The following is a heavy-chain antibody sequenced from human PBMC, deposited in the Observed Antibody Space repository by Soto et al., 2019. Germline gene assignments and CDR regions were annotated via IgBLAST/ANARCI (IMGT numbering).Heavy chain of an antibody. V-gene: IGHV6-1*01. CDR1: GDSVSSNSAA. D-gene: IGHD3-3*01. CDR2: IYYRSKWYN. Sequence: SQTLSLTCAISGDSVSSNSAAWNWIRQSPSRGLEWLGRIYYRSKWYNDYEVSVKRRITINPDTSKKHFSLQLNSVTPEDTAVYYCARAGDYESWICYTSQHYYYAMDVWGQGTTVTVSS. CDR3: ARAGDYESWICYTSQHYYYAMDV. J-gene: IGHJ6*02.